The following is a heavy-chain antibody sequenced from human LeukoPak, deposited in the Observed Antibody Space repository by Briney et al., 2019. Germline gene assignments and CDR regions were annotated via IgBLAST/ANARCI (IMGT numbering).Heavy chain of an antibody. CDR2: IYYSGST. Sequence: SETLSLTCTVSGGSISSYYWSWIRQPPGKGLEWIGYIYYSGSTNYNPSLKSRVTISVDTSKNQFSLRLSSVTAADTAVYYCARARDYYDSSANSGDIFFDYWGQGTLVTVSS. CDR3: ARARDYYDSSANSGDIFFDY. D-gene: IGHD3-22*01. CDR1: GGSISSYY. V-gene: IGHV4-59*01. J-gene: IGHJ4*02.